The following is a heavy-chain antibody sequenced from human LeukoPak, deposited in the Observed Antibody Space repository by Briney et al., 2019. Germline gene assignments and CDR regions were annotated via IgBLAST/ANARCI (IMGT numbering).Heavy chain of an antibody. CDR2: ISAYNGNT. V-gene: IGHV1-18*01. D-gene: IGHD1-20*01. J-gene: IGHJ4*02. Sequence: ASVKVFCKASGYTLSNYYMHWVRQAPGQRLEWIGWISAYNGNTNYAQKLQGRVTMTTDTSTSTAYMELGSLRSDDTAVYYCARDGRYNLNYADYWGQGTLVTVSS. CDR3: ARDGRYNLNYADY. CDR1: GYTLSNYY.